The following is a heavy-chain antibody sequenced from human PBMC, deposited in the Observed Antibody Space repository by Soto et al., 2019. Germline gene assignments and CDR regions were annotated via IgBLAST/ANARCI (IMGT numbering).Heavy chain of an antibody. J-gene: IGHJ4*02. V-gene: IGHV2-5*02. D-gene: IGHD3-10*01. CDR2: IYWDDDK. CDR1: GFSLTTSCVG. CDR3: AHHPYYGLGSYSFDY. Sequence: QITLKEAGPTLVRPTQTLTLTCTFSGFSLTTSCVGVGWIRQPPGKALAWLAVIYWDDDKRYSSSLKSRLTITKDTSKNQVVLTMTNMDPVDTATYYCAHHPYYGLGSYSFDYWGQGTLVTVSS.